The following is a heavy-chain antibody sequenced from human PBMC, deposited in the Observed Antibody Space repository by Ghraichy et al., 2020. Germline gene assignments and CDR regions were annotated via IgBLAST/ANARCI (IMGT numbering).Heavy chain of an antibody. CDR1: GFVFSSYA. Sequence: GGSLRLSCTGSGFVFSSYAISWVRQAPGKGLEWVSRISGYVSKTEFADSVQGRFTMSRDKAKNTVYLQMNSLRVEDTAIYYCAKGGPYYDLSTGYFKDDYYFDYWGQGTLVSVSS. CDR2: ISGYVSKT. CDR3: AKGGPYYDLSTGYFKDDYYFDY. V-gene: IGHV3-23*01. J-gene: IGHJ4*02. D-gene: IGHD3-9*01.